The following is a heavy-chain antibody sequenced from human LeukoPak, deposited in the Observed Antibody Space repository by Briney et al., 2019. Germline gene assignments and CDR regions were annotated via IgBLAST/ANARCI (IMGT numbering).Heavy chain of an antibody. CDR1: GFTFSSYA. D-gene: IGHD3-22*01. V-gene: IGHV3-23*01. J-gene: IGHJ4*02. Sequence: PGGSLRLSCAASGFTFSSYAMSWARQAPGKGLEWVSAISGSGGSTYYADSVKGRFTISRDNSKNTLYLQMNSLRAEDTAVYYCAKDPIDYYDSSGYHFDYWGQGTLVTVSS. CDR2: ISGSGGST. CDR3: AKDPIDYYDSSGYHFDY.